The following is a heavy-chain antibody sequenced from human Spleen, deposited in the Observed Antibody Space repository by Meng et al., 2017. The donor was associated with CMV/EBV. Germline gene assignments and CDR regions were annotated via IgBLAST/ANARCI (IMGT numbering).Heavy chain of an antibody. V-gene: IGHV3-33*06. J-gene: IGHJ4*02. D-gene: IGHD4-11*01. Sequence: GESLKISCAASGFIFSSYGMHWVRQAPGKGLEWVAVIWYDGSNKYYADSVKGPFTISRDNSKSTLYLQMNSLRAEDTAVYYCAKSPGTTVASFDYWGQGTLVTVSS. CDR1: GFIFSSYG. CDR2: IWYDGSNK. CDR3: AKSPGTTVASFDY.